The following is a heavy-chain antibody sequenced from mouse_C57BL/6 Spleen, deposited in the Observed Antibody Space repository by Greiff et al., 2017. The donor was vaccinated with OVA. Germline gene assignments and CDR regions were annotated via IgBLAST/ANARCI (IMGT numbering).Heavy chain of an antibody. CDR1: GFTFSSYA. J-gene: IGHJ4*01. V-gene: IGHV5-4*01. CDR3: ARELRTYYAMDY. D-gene: IGHD5-5*01. Sequence: EVKLVESGGGLVKPGGSLKLSCAASGFTFSSYAMSWVRQTPEKRLEWVATISNGGSYTYYPDNVKGRFTISRDNAKNNLYLQMSHLKSEDTAMYYCARELRTYYAMDYWGQGTSVTVSS. CDR2: ISNGGSYT.